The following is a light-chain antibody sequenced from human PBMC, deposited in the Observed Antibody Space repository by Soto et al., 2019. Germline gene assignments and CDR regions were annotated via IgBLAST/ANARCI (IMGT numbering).Light chain of an antibody. CDR3: QQYGSSLYT. CDR2: DAS. J-gene: IGKJ5*01. V-gene: IGKV3-20*01. Sequence: EIVLTQSPGTLSLSPGERATLSCRASQSVSSSYLAWYQQKHGQAPRLVIYDASSRATGIPDRFSGSGSGTDCTLTISRLEPEDFAVYYCQQYGSSLYTFGQGTRLEIK. CDR1: QSVSSSY.